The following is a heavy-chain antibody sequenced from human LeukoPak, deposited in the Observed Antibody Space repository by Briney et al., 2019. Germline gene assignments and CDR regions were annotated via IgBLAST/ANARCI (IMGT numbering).Heavy chain of an antibody. J-gene: IGHJ4*02. D-gene: IGHD5-24*01. CDR2: IIPIFGTA. Sequence: ASVKVSCKASGGTFSSYAISWVRQAPGQGLEWMGGIIPIFGTANYAQKFQGRVTITADESTSTAYMELSSLRSEDTAVYYCAKTVRDGYNYYYFDYWGQGTLVTVSS. CDR3: AKTVRDGYNYYYFDY. CDR1: GGTFSSYA. V-gene: IGHV1-69*01.